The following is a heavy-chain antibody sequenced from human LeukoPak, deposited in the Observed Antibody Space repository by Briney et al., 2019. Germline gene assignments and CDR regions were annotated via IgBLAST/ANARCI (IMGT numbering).Heavy chain of an antibody. D-gene: IGHD5-18*01. J-gene: IGHJ4*02. Sequence: GGSLRLSCAASGFTFSSYGMQWIRQAPGKGLEWVAVISYDGSNKYYADSVKGRFTISRDNSKSTLYLQMNSLRAEDTAVYYCAKSYSYGVSGYFDYWGQGPLVTVSS. CDR2: ISYDGSNK. CDR3: AKSYSYGVSGYFDY. CDR1: GFTFSSYG. V-gene: IGHV3-30*18.